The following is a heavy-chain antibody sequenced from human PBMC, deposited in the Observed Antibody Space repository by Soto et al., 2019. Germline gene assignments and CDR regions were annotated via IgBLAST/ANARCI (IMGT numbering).Heavy chain of an antibody. CDR1: GGTFSSYA. CDR2: IIPIFGTA. Sequence: SVKVSCKASGGTFSSYAISWVRQAPGQGLEWMGGIIPIFGTANYAQKFQGRVTITADESTSTAYMELSSLRSEDTAVHYCARAVAGHNYYYYGMDVWGQGTTVTVSS. V-gene: IGHV1-69*13. D-gene: IGHD6-19*01. CDR3: ARAVAGHNYYYYGMDV. J-gene: IGHJ6*02.